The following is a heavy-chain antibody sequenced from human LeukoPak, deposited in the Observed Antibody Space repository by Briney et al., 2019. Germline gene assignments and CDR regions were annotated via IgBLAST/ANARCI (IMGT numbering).Heavy chain of an antibody. CDR3: AREWLLGYFDY. D-gene: IGHD5-24*01. CDR2: INPNSRGT. Sequence: GASVKVSCKASGYTFTGYHIHWVRQAPGQGLEWMGWINPNSRGTNYAQRFQGRVTMTRDTPISTAYMELSRLRSDDTAVYYCAREWLLGYFDYWGQGALVTVSS. V-gene: IGHV1-2*02. J-gene: IGHJ4*02. CDR1: GYTFTGYH.